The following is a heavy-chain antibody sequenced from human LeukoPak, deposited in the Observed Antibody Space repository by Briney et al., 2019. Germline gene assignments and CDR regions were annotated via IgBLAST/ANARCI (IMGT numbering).Heavy chain of an antibody. J-gene: IGHJ3*02. CDR2: IEQDGGEE. CDR1: GFDCSRYW. CDR3: ARLSSSHAFDI. V-gene: IGHV3-7*01. Sequence: GGSLRLSCAASGFDCSRYWMTWVRQAPGKGLEWVANIEQDGGEEYYADSVKGRFTISRDNAKNSLYLQMNSLRAEDTAVYYCARLSSSHAFDIWGQGTMVTVSS. D-gene: IGHD6-6*01.